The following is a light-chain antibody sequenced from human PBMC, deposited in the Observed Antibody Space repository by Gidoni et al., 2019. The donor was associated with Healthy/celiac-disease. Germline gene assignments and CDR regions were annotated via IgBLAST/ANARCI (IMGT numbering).Light chain of an antibody. J-gene: IGKJ2*01. CDR3: QQYYSTPPYT. CDR1: QSVLYSSNNKNY. CDR2: WAS. Sequence: DIVMTQSPDSLSVSLGERATINCKSSQSVLYSSNNKNYLAWYQQKPGQPPKLLIYWASTRESGVPDRLSGSGSGTEFTLTISSLQAEDVAVYYCQQYYSTPPYTFGQGTKLEIK. V-gene: IGKV4-1*01.